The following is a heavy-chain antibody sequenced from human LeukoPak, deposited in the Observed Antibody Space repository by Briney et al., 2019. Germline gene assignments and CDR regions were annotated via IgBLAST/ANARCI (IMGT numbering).Heavy chain of an antibody. CDR1: GFTFSTYG. Sequence: GRSLRLSCAASGFTFSTYGMHWVRQAPGKGLEWVAVIWYDGRTQFYAESVKGRFAVSRDNSKNTLYLQMNSLRAEDTAVYYCAKGGREYSSGWFYRYYFDYWGQGTLVTVSS. CDR2: IWYDGRTQ. CDR3: AKGGREYSSGWFYRYYFDY. V-gene: IGHV3-33*06. J-gene: IGHJ4*02. D-gene: IGHD6-19*01.